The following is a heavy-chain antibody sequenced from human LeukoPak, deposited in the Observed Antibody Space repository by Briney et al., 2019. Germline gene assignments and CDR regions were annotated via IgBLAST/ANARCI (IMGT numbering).Heavy chain of an antibody. Sequence: GGSLRLSCAASGFTFSSYEMHWVRQAPGKGLEWVSYISSSARTIYYADSVKGRFTISRDNAKNPLYLQMNSLRAEDTATYYCARDGRPWVGEQPRSYSFDYWGQGTLVTVSS. CDR1: GFTFSSYE. J-gene: IGHJ4*02. V-gene: IGHV3-48*03. CDR3: ARDGRPWVGEQPRSYSFDY. D-gene: IGHD3-10*01. CDR2: ISSSARTI.